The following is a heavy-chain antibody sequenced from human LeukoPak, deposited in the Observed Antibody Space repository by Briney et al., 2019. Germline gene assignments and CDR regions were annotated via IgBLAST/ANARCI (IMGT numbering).Heavy chain of an antibody. D-gene: IGHD2-2*02. CDR3: ANSYTWGDAFDI. J-gene: IGHJ3*02. CDR2: ISGSGGST. V-gene: IGHV3-23*01. Sequence: GGSLRLSCAASGFTFSSYAMSWVRQAPGKGLEWVSAISGSGGSTYYADSVKGRFTISRDNSKNTLYLQMNSLRAEDTAVYYCANSYTWGDAFDIWGQGTMVTVSS. CDR1: GFTFSSYA.